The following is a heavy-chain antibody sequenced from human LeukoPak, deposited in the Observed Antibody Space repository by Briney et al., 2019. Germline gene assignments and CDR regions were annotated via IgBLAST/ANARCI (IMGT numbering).Heavy chain of an antibody. V-gene: IGHV4-39*07. CDR3: VSLSESIGWNYYYGMDV. D-gene: IGHD3-22*01. CDR1: GGSISSRSYS. CDR2: DLYSGTT. J-gene: IGHJ6*02. Sequence: SETLSLTCTDSGGSISSRSYSRGWIRQPPGKGLEWIGSDLYSGTTHYSPSLRGRVSISVDTSKNQFSLKLTSVTAADTAVYYCVSLSESIGWNYYYGMDVWGQGTTVIVSS.